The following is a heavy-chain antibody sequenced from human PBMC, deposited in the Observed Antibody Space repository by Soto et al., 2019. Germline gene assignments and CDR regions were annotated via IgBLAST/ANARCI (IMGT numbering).Heavy chain of an antibody. CDR1: GFTFSSYW. J-gene: IGHJ4*02. Sequence: GGSLRLSCAASGFTFSSYWMHWVRQAPGKGLVWVSRINSDGSSTSYADSVKGRFTISRDNAKNTLYLQMNSLRAEDTAMYYCARARPAVAATALWYWGQGTLVTVSS. CDR2: INSDGSST. D-gene: IGHD2-15*01. V-gene: IGHV3-74*01. CDR3: ARARPAVAATALWY.